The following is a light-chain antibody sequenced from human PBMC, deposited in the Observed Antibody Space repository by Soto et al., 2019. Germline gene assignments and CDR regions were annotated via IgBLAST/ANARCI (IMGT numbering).Light chain of an antibody. CDR1: QSLGN. CDR2: LSS. V-gene: IGKV3-11*01. J-gene: IGKJ4*01. Sequence: EIVLTQSPATLSLSPGEGATLSCRASQSLGNLAWYQQKPGQAPRLLIYLSSNRATGIPARFSGSGSGTDFTLTISSLEPEDFAVYYCQQRSTLPLTFGGGTKLEIK. CDR3: QQRSTLPLT.